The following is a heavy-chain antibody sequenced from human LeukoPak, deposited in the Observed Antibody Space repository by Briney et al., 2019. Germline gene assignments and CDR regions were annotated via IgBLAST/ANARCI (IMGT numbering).Heavy chain of an antibody. V-gene: IGHV3-23*01. CDR3: AKAWDTAMVKPHFDY. D-gene: IGHD5-18*01. CDR2: ISGSGGST. J-gene: IGHJ4*02. Sequence: GGSLRLSCAASGFTFSSYAMSWVRQAPGKGLEWVSAISGSGGSTYYADSVKGRFTISRDNSKNTLYLQMNSLRAEGTAVYYCAKAWDTAMVKPHFDYWGQGTLVTVSS. CDR1: GFTFSSYA.